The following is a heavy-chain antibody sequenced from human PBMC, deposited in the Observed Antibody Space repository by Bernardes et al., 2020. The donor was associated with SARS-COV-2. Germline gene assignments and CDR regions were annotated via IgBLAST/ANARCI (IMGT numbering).Heavy chain of an antibody. Sequence: ASVKVSCKASGYTFTSYDINWVRQATGQGLEWMGWMNPNSGNTGYAQKFQGRVTMTRNTSISTAYMELSSLRSEDTAVYYCARARHYSGYDSGGYYYYGMDVWGQGTTVTVSS. V-gene: IGHV1-8*01. CDR1: GYTFTSYD. D-gene: IGHD5-12*01. CDR3: ARARHYSGYDSGGYYYYGMDV. CDR2: MNPNSGNT. J-gene: IGHJ6*02.